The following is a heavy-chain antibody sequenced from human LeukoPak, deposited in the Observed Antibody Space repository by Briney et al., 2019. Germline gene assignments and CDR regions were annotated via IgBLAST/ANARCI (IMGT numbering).Heavy chain of an antibody. Sequence: ESGPTLVKPSQTLSLTCTVSGGSISSGDYYWSWILQPPGKGLEWIGYIYYSGSTYYNPSLKSRVTISVDTSKNQFSLKLSSVTAADTAVYYCARASSLLTFLFDYWGQGTLVTVSS. V-gene: IGHV4-30-4*08. D-gene: IGHD1-14*01. CDR3: ARASSLLTFLFDY. CDR2: IYYSGST. J-gene: IGHJ4*02. CDR1: GGSISSGDYY.